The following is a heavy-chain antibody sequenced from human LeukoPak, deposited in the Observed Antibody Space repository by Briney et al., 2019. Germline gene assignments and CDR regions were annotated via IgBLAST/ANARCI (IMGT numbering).Heavy chain of an antibody. Sequence: PGGSLKLSCAASGFTFSSYWMHWVRQAPGKGLVWVSRINSDGSSTSYADSVKGRFTISRDNAKNTLYLQMNSLRAEDTAMYYCAKKGYYASGSYFDYWGQGTLVTVS. V-gene: IGHV3-74*01. D-gene: IGHD3-10*01. CDR2: INSDGSST. CDR1: GFTFSSYW. J-gene: IGHJ4*02. CDR3: AKKGYYASGSYFDY.